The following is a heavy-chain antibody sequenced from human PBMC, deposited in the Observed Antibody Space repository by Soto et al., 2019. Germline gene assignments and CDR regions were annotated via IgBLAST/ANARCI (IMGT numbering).Heavy chain of an antibody. CDR1: GGTFSSYA. Sequence: QVQLVQSGAEVKKPGSSVKVSCKASGGTFSSYAISWVRQAPGQGLEWMGGIIPIFGTANYAQKFQGRVTITADESTSTAYMELSSLRCGDTAVYYCASLGYCSGGSCHTAGLFDYWGQGTLVTVSS. V-gene: IGHV1-69*01. D-gene: IGHD2-15*01. J-gene: IGHJ4*02. CDR2: IIPIFGTA. CDR3: ASLGYCSGGSCHTAGLFDY.